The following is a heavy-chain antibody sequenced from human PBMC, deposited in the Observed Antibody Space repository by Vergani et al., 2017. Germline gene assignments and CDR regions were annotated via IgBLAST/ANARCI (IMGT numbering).Heavy chain of an antibody. Sequence: QVHLVESGGGVVQPGRSLRLSCVVSGFTFSSYGMHWVRQAPGKGLEWVAVISYDGSNKYYADSVKGRFTISRDNSKSTMYLQMNSLRDEDTGVYYCARDLRLLYNRFDPWGQGTLVTVSS. CDR3: ARDLRLLYNRFDP. V-gene: IGHV3-30*03. CDR1: GFTFSSYG. J-gene: IGHJ5*02. CDR2: ISYDGSNK. D-gene: IGHD1-14*01.